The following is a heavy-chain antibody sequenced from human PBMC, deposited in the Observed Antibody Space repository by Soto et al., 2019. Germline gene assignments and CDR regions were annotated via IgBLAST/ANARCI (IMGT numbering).Heavy chain of an antibody. Sequence: GGWLRRSCALGRFRLNSNSMHWVRQGPGKGLEWVAVISYDGSNKYYADSVKGRFTISRDNSKNTLYLQMNSLRAEDTAVYYCAKDTIAVAPTFDYWGQGT. CDR1: RFRLNSNS. J-gene: IGHJ4*02. D-gene: IGHD6-19*01. CDR3: AKDTIAVAPTFDY. CDR2: ISYDGSNK. V-gene: IGHV3-30*18.